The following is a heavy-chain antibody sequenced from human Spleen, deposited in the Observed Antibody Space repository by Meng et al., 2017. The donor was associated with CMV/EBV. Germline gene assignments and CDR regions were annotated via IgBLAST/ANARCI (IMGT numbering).Heavy chain of an antibody. CDR1: GYIFSSYA. V-gene: IGHV1-18*01. D-gene: IGHD3-10*01. CDR2: ISPYKGNT. J-gene: IGHJ5*02. Sequence: ASVKVSCKASGYIFSSYAINWVRQAPGQGLEWMGWISPYKGNTNYAQRLQGRLTMTTDTSTSTAYMEVRSLRSDDTAVYYCARDGRGYYGSGSYKPFDPWGQGTLVTVSS. CDR3: ARDGRGYYGSGSYKPFDP.